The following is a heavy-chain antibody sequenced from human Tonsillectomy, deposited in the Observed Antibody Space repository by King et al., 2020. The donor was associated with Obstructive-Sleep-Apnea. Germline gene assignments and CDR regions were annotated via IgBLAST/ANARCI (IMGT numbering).Heavy chain of an antibody. Sequence: VQMVESGGGVVRPGGSLRLSCAASGFKFDDYGMAWVRQAPGKGLEWVSGIKWNGGSTGYADSVKGRFTISRDNAKNYLYLQMTSLRAEDTALYHCARGTLGWYIDNWGQGTLVTVSS. CDR2: IKWNGGST. CDR1: GFKFDDYG. V-gene: IGHV3-20*01. D-gene: IGHD6-19*01. J-gene: IGHJ4*02. CDR3: ARGTLGWYIDN.